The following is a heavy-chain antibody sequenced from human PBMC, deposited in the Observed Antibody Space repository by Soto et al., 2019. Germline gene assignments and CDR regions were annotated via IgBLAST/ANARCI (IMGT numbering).Heavy chain of an antibody. CDR3: ARAPYYDFWSGYAPRRPMDV. CDR2: IIPIFGTA. Sequence: SVKVSCKASGVTFSSYAISWVRQAPGQGLEWMGGIIPIFGTANYAQKFQGRVTITADKSTSTAYMELSSLRSEDTAVYYCARAPYYDFWSGYAPRRPMDVWGQGTTVTVSS. V-gene: IGHV1-69*06. J-gene: IGHJ6*02. CDR1: GVTFSSYA. D-gene: IGHD3-3*01.